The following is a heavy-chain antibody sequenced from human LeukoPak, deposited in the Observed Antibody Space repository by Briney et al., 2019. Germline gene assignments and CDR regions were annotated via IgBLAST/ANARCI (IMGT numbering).Heavy chain of an antibody. V-gene: IGHV3-53*01. CDR2: IYTGGST. Sequence: GGSLRLSCAASGFTVSSNYMSWVRQAPGKGLEWVSVIYTGGSTHSADSVKGRFTISRDNSRNTLYLQMNSLRVEDTAVYYCARHSPTTALFHAFDIWGQGTMVTVSS. J-gene: IGHJ3*02. CDR1: GFTVSSNY. CDR3: ARHSPTTALFHAFDI. D-gene: IGHD2/OR15-2a*01.